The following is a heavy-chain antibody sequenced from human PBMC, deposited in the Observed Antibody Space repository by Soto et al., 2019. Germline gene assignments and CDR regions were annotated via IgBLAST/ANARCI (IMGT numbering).Heavy chain of an antibody. CDR1: GGPISSYY. Sequence: SETLSLTCTVSGGPISSYYWSWLRQPPGKGLQWIGYIYYSGSTYYNPSVKGRATISADTSKNQFSLRLNSVTAADTAVYYCARVRNSRDIDYWGQGIRVTVSS. D-gene: IGHD3-22*01. V-gene: IGHV4-59*12. J-gene: IGHJ4*02. CDR3: ARVRNSRDIDY. CDR2: IYYSGST.